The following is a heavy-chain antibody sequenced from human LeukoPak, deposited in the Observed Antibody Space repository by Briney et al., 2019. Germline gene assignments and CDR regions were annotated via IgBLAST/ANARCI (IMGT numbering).Heavy chain of an antibody. J-gene: IGHJ4*02. Sequence: GGSLRLSCAAPGFTFSNYALNWVRQAPGKGLEWVSVISGSAGTTYYADSVKGRFTISRDNSKNTLYLQMNSLRAEDTAVYYCAKSSGFGAARYYFDYWGQGTLVTVSS. CDR3: AKSSGFGAARYYFDY. CDR2: ISGSAGTT. CDR1: GFTFSNYA. V-gene: IGHV3-23*01. D-gene: IGHD3-16*01.